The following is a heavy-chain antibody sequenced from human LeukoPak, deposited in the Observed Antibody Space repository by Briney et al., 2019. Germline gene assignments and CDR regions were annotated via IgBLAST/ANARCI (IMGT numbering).Heavy chain of an antibody. J-gene: IGHJ3*02. Sequence: PSETLSLTRNVSGDSVNKFYWTWIRQTPGKGLEWIGYVYYSGSTNYNPSLKSRVTISIDTSRNQFSLNLRSVTAADTAVYYCVREKGHYGPGISYTTDAFDIWGQGTVVTVSS. CDR1: GDSVNKFY. CDR3: VREKGHYGPGISYTTDAFDI. CDR2: VYYSGST. D-gene: IGHD3-10*01. V-gene: IGHV4-59*02.